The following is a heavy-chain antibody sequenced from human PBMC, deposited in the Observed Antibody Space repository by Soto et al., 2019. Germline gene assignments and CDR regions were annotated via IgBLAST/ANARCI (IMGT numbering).Heavy chain of an antibody. V-gene: IGHV4-30-4*02. CDR3: ARDGTPVGEQLPPYYYYYYGMDV. Sequence: PSETLSLTCTVSGGSISSDYYHWTWIRQSPGKGLEWIGYIHHSGSILYNPSLKSRVTISVDTSKNQFSLHLSSVTAADTAVYYCARDGTPVGEQLPPYYYYYYGMDVWGQGTTVTVSS. CDR2: IHHSGSI. D-gene: IGHD2-2*01. CDR1: GGSISSDYYH. J-gene: IGHJ6*02.